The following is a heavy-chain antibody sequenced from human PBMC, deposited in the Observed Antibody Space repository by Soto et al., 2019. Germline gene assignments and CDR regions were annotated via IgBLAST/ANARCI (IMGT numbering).Heavy chain of an antibody. J-gene: IGHJ5*02. CDR2: INHSGST. D-gene: IGHD3-10*01. CDR1: GGSFSGYY. CDR3: ARGTQYYYGSGSYYNYWFAT. V-gene: IGHV4-34*01. Sequence: RSPTCAVYGGSFSGYYWSWIRQPPGKGLEWIGEINHSGSTNYNPSLKSRVTISVDTSKNQFSLKLSSVTAADTAVYYCARGTQYYYGSGSYYNYWFATRGQGALVTVSS.